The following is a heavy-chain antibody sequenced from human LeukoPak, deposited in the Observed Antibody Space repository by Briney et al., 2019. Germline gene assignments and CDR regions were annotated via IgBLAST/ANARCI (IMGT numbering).Heavy chain of an antibody. CDR2: IYYSGNA. V-gene: IGHV4-59*11. D-gene: IGHD5-12*01. CDR1: GGSISSQY. Sequence: SETLSLTCSVSGGSISSQYWSWVRQPPGKGLEWIGYIYYSGNANYNPSLKSRVTISVDTSKNQFSLKLSSVTAADTAVYYCARSPPEGGYDYYRYYFDYWGQGTLVTVSS. CDR3: ARSPPEGGYDYYRYYFDY. J-gene: IGHJ4*02.